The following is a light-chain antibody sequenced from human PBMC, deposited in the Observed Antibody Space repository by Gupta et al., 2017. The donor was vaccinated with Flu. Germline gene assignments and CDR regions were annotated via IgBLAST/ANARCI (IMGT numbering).Light chain of an antibody. CDR3: SSYAGNTYV. J-gene: IGLJ1*01. Sequence: QSALTQPPSASGSPGQSVTISCTGTSSDVGGYNYVSWYQQHPGKAPKVMIYEVNKRPSGAPDRFSGSKSGNTASLTVSGLQAEDEADYYCSSYAGNTYVFGTGTKVTVL. CDR2: EVN. CDR1: SSDVGGYNY. V-gene: IGLV2-8*01.